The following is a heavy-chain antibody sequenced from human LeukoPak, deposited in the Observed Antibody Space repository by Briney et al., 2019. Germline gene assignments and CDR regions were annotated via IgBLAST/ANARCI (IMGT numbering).Heavy chain of an antibody. CDR3: AKDSGIGCDY. CDR1: GFTFSSYW. D-gene: IGHD3-10*01. CDR2: IRYDGSNK. V-gene: IGHV3-30*02. Sequence: GGSLRLSCAASGFTFSSYWMSWVRQAPGKGLEWVAFIRYDGSNKYYADSVKGRFTISRDNPKNTLYLQMNSLRAEDTAVYYCAKDSGIGCDYWGQGTLVTVSS. J-gene: IGHJ4*02.